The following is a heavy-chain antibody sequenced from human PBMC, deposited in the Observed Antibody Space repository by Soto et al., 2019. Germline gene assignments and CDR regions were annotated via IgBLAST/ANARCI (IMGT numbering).Heavy chain of an antibody. CDR1: GYTFTSYD. CDR2: MNPNSGNT. V-gene: IGHV1-8*01. Sequence: QVQLVQSGAEVKKPGASVKVSCKASGYTFTSYDINWVRQATGQGLEWMGWMNPNSGNTGYAQKFQGRVTMTRNTSISTAYMELSSLRSEDTAVYYCVRGGILTGYPPRMVDDYWGQGTLVTVSS. J-gene: IGHJ4*02. D-gene: IGHD3-9*01. CDR3: VRGGILTGYPPRMVDDY.